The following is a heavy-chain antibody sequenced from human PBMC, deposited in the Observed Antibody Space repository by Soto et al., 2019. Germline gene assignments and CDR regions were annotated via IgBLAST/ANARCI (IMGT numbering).Heavy chain of an antibody. CDR1: GGSFSGYY. Sequence: PSETLSLTCAVYGGSFSGYYWSWIRQPPGKGLEWIGEINHSGSTNYNPSLKSRVTISVDTSKNQFSLKLSSVTAADTAVYYCARGLEVVAAHGFDYWGQGTLVTVSS. CDR3: ARGLEVVAAHGFDY. D-gene: IGHD2-15*01. CDR2: INHSGST. J-gene: IGHJ4*02. V-gene: IGHV4-34*01.